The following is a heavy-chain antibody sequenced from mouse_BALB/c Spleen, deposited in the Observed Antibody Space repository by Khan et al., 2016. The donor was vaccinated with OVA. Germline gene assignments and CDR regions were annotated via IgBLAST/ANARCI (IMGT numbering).Heavy chain of an antibody. CDR3: TRLVDY. CDR2: ISSGGST. Sequence: EVELVESGGGLVKPGGSLKLSCAASGFTFSSYAVSWVRQTPEKRLEWDASISSGGSTYYPDSVKGRFTISRDDARNILYLQMSSLRSEDTAMYYCTRLVDYWGQGTSVTVSS. V-gene: IGHV5-6-5*01. CDR1: GFTFSSYA. J-gene: IGHJ4*01.